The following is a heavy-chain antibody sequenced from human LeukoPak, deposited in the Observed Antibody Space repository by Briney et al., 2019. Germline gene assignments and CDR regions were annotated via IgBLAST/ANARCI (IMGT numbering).Heavy chain of an antibody. CDR3: ARRHYVAALRGDYFDY. CDR1: GGSISSYY. Sequence: SETLSLTCTVSGGSISSYYRSWIRQPPGKGLEWIGYIYYSGSTTYNPSLKRRVTISVDTSKNQFSLKLSSVTAADTAVYYCARRHYVAALRGDYFDYWGQGTLVTVSS. CDR2: IYYSGST. D-gene: IGHD6-13*01. V-gene: IGHV4-59*01. J-gene: IGHJ4*02.